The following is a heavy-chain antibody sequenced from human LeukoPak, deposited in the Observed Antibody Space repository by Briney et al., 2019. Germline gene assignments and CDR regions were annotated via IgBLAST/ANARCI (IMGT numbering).Heavy chain of an antibody. CDR1: GGSFSGYY. CDR2: INRSGST. CDR3: ARGSALGPKNYYYYMDV. Sequence: KPSETLSLTCAVYGGSFSGYYWSWIRQPPGKGLEWIGEINRSGSTNYNPSLKSRVTISVDTSKNQFSLKLSSVTAADTAVYYCARGSALGPKNYYYYMDVWGKGTTVTVSS. D-gene: IGHD2-15*01. V-gene: IGHV4-34*01. J-gene: IGHJ6*03.